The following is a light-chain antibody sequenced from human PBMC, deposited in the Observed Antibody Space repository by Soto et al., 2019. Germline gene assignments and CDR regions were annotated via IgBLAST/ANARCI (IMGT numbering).Light chain of an antibody. Sequence: DIHLTQSPSFLSASVGDRVTITCRPSQAVPNNMAWYQQKPGKPPKLLIYEESTLHSGVPSRFSGRKSGTQFTLTIDSLQPEDFATYYCQQYNSYPITFGQGTRLEIK. V-gene: IGKV1-9*01. J-gene: IGKJ5*01. CDR3: QQYNSYPIT. CDR1: QAVPNN. CDR2: EES.